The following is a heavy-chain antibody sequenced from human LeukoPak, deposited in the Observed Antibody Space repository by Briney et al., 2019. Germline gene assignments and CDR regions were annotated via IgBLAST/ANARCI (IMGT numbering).Heavy chain of an antibody. CDR1: GYSISSGYY. CDR3: ARAIPAGSYYRPGYFDY. CDR2: IYHSGST. V-gene: IGHV4-38-2*02. Sequence: PSETLSLTCTVSGYSISSGYYWGWIRQPPVKGLEWIGSIYHSGSTYYNPSLKSRVTISVDTSKNQFSLKLSSVTAADTAVYYCARAIPAGSYYRPGYFDYWGQGTPVTVSS. D-gene: IGHD1-26*01. J-gene: IGHJ4*02.